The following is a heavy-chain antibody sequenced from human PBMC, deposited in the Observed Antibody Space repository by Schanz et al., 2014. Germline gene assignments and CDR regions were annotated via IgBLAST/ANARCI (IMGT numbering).Heavy chain of an antibody. CDR1: GFSFSDYY. CDR3: ARKRRSRGQNWDFGL. J-gene: IGHJ2*01. Sequence: QVHLLESGGGLVEPGGSLRLSCAASGFSFSDYYMSWIRQAPGKGLKWISFINTGSNYINYADSVKGRFTISRDNTKNPLSLQLNRLRADDTAVYYCARKRRSRGQNWDFGLWGRGTLVTVSS. D-gene: IGHD3-10*01. CDR2: INTGSNYI. V-gene: IGHV3-11*03.